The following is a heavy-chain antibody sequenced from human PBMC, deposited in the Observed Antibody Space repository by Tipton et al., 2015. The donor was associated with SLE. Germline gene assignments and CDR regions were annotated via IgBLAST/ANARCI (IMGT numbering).Heavy chain of an antibody. CDR2: ISYDGSNK. D-gene: IGHD6-13*01. CDR3: ARVTGDSSSWYGTNYYYYYYMDV. Sequence: RSLRLSCAASGFTFSSYAMHWVRQAPGKGLEWVAVISYDGSNKYYADSVKGRFTISRDNSKNTLYLQMNSLRAEDTAVYYCARVTGDSSSWYGTNYYYYYYMDVWGKGPTVTVSS. CDR1: GFTFSSYA. V-gene: IGHV3-30*14. J-gene: IGHJ6*03.